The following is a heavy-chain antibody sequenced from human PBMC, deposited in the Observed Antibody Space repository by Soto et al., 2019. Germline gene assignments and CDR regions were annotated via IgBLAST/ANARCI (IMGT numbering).Heavy chain of an antibody. D-gene: IGHD3-16*01. Sequence: GGDLRPSCAASGFTFSSYSMNWVRQAPGKGLEWVSYISSSSSTIYYADSVKGRFTISRDNAKNSLYLQMNSLRADDTAVYFCARNGGTFDPWGQGTLVTVSS. CDR2: ISSSSSTI. CDR1: GFTFSSYS. J-gene: IGHJ5*02. V-gene: IGHV3-48*01. CDR3: ARNGGTFDP.